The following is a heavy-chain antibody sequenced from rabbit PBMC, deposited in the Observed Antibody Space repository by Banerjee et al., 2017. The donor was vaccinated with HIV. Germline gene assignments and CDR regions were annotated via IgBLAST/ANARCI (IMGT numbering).Heavy chain of an antibody. CDR3: ARSRDYYISDGFDP. CDR1: GFSFSSSYT. Sequence: QEQLEETGGGLVQPGASLTLTCTASGFSFSSSYTMCWVRQAPGKGLEWIGCINTGSSGSTYYASWAKGRFTISKTSSTTVTLQMTSLTAADTATYFCARSRDYYISDGFDPWGPGTLVT. V-gene: IGHV1S45*01. J-gene: IGHJ2*01. D-gene: IGHD1-1*01. CDR2: INTGSSGST.